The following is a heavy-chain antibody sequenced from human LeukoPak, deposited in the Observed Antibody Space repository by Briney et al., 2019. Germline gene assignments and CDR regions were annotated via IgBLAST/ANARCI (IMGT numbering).Heavy chain of an antibody. D-gene: IGHD6-19*01. CDR2: IYTSGST. J-gene: IGHJ6*03. Sequence: SETLSLTCTGCGGSISSYYWRWIRQPAGKGLEWIGRIYTSGSTNYNPSLKSRVTMSVDTSKNQFSLKLSSVTAADTAVYYCARLRGQWLAPYYYHYMDVWGKGTTVTVSS. CDR1: GGSISSYY. CDR3: ARLRGQWLAPYYYHYMDV. V-gene: IGHV4-4*07.